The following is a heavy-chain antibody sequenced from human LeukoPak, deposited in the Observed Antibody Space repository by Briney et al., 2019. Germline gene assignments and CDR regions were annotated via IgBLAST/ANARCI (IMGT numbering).Heavy chain of an antibody. CDR2: IYYSGST. Sequence: PSQTLSLTCTVSGGSISSGDYYWSWIRQPPGKGLEWIGYIYYSGSTYYNPSLKSRVTISVGTSKNQFSLKPSSVTAADTAVYYCARDHDFWSGDWFDPWGQGTLVTVSS. J-gene: IGHJ5*02. V-gene: IGHV4-30-4*08. D-gene: IGHD3-3*01. CDR3: ARDHDFWSGDWFDP. CDR1: GGSISSGDYY.